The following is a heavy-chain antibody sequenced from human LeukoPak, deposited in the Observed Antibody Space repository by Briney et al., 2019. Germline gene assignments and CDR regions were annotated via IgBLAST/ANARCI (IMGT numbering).Heavy chain of an antibody. Sequence: GGSLRLSCAASGFTFSSCGMHWVRQAPGKGLEWVAFIRYDGSNKYYADSVKGRFTISRDNSKNTLYLQMNSLRAEDTAVYYCAKDLGELRNWFDPWGQGTLVTVSS. CDR3: AKDLGELRNWFDP. V-gene: IGHV3-30*02. D-gene: IGHD1-7*01. CDR2: IRYDGSNK. CDR1: GFTFSSCG. J-gene: IGHJ5*02.